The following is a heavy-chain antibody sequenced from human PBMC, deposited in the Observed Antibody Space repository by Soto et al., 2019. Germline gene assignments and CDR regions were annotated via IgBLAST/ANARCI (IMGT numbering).Heavy chain of an antibody. J-gene: IGHJ4*02. CDR3: ARIVLADSSGWYFEY. CDR1: GFSLSTSGMC. CDR2: IDWDDDK. V-gene: IGHV2-70*11. Sequence: GSGPTLVNPTQTLTLTCTFSGFSLSTSGMCVSWIRQPPGRALEWLARIDWDDDKYYSTSLKTRLTISKDTSKNQVVLTMTNMDPVDTATYYCARIVLADSSGWYFEYWGQGTLVTVSS. D-gene: IGHD6-19*01.